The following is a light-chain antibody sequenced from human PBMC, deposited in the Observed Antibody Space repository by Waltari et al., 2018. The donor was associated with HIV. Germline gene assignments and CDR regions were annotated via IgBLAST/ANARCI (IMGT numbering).Light chain of an antibody. Sequence: QSVLTQSPSVSGAPGQRVTISCHGSSPNIGAGHDVHWYQQLPGTAPKLFSYAHNDRPAVIADRCAGSKSGNSASLSITGRRAEDEGDYYGESYAASRGGSVFGGGTKLTVL. CDR3: ESYAASRGGSV. CDR1: SPNIGAGHD. J-gene: IGLJ3*02. V-gene: IGLV1-40*01. CDR2: AHN.